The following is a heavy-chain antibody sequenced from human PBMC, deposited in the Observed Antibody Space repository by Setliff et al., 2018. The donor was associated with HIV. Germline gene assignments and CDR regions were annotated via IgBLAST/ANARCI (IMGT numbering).Heavy chain of an antibody. Sequence: SLRLSCAASGFTFSNYWMNWVRQAPGKGLEWVADIKQDGGEENYVDSVKGRFTISRDNAKNSLYLQMNSLRAEDTAVYFCARTAYYRDSSGYYSVAFDMWGPGTMVTVSS. J-gene: IGHJ3*02. V-gene: IGHV3-7*01. CDR1: GFTFSNYW. D-gene: IGHD3-22*01. CDR3: ARTAYYRDSSGYYSVAFDM. CDR2: IKQDGGEE.